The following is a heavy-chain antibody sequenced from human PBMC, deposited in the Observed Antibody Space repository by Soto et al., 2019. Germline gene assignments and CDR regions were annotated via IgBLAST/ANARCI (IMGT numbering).Heavy chain of an antibody. CDR3: ARDIMPPTNDWHFDL. CDR2: IFDSGST. CDR1: DGSISGGVHS. J-gene: IGHJ2*01. V-gene: IGHV4-30-4*01. D-gene: IGHD2-8*01. Sequence: QVQLQESGPGLVKPSETLSLTCTVSDGSISGGVHSWSWIRQPPGKGLEWIGHIFDSGSTYYNPSLKSRLTISVDTSKNQFSLRLSSVTAADTAVYYCARDIMPPTNDWHFDLWGRGTLVTVSS.